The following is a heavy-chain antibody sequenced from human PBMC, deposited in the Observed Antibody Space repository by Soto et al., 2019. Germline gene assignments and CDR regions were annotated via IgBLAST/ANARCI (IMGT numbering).Heavy chain of an antibody. CDR1: GYTFTGYY. D-gene: IGHD6-6*01. J-gene: IGHJ4*02. CDR2: INPNSGGT. Sequence: ASVKVSCKASGYTFTGYYMHWVRQAPGQGLEWMGWINPNSGGTNYAQKFQGWVTMTRDTSISTAYMELSRLRSDDTAVYYCARDGGYSSSSPFDYWGQGTLVTVSS. CDR3: ARDGGYSSSSPFDY. V-gene: IGHV1-2*04.